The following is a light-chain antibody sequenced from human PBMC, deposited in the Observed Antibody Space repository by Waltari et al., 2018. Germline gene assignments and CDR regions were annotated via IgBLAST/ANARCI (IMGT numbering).Light chain of an antibody. CDR3: QQSHSRTLT. Sequence: DIQMTQSPSSLSASVGDRVTITCRASQSITDYLNWYQQMPGKAPKLLIYAASNLQSGVPSRFSGSGSGTDFTLTNSNLRPEDSATYDCQQSHSRTLTFGGGTKVEIK. CDR2: AAS. V-gene: IGKV1-39*01. CDR1: QSITDY. J-gene: IGKJ4*01.